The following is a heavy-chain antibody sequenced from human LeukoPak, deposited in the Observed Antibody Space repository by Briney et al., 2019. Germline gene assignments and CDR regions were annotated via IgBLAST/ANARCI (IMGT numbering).Heavy chain of an antibody. D-gene: IGHD6-13*01. V-gene: IGHV4-34*01. CDR1: GVSFSDYY. Sequence: SETLSLTCAVYGVSFSDYYWSWIRQRPGKGLEWIGEINHSRSTNYNPSLKSRVTISVDTSKNQFSLKLSSVTAADTAVYYCARGGAAAGTTFDYWGQGTLVTVSS. CDR3: ARGGAAAGTTFDY. CDR2: INHSRST. J-gene: IGHJ4*02.